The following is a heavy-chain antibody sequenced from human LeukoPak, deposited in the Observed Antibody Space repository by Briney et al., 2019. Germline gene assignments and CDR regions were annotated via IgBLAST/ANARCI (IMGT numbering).Heavy chain of an antibody. Sequence: ASVKVSRKASGYTLTGYYLHWVRQAPGQGLEWMGWINPNTGATHSAQKFQGRLTMTRDTSISTAYMDLSRLRSDDTAVYYCARDRVGSGWPRPYYFEVWGQGTLVTVSS. CDR3: ARDRVGSGWPRPYYFEV. V-gene: IGHV1-2*02. CDR1: GYTLTGYY. J-gene: IGHJ4*02. D-gene: IGHD6-19*01. CDR2: INPNTGAT.